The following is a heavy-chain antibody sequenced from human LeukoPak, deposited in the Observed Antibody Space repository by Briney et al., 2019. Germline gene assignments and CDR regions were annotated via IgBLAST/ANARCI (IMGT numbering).Heavy chain of an antibody. CDR2: ISYDGSNK. CDR3: ARDRRVGATISCLDY. V-gene: IGHV3-30*03. D-gene: IGHD5-12*01. Sequence: PGRSLRLSCAASGFSFKDYNMHWVRQAPGKGLEWVAVISYDGSNKYYADSVKGRFTISRDNSKNTLYLQMNSLRAEDTAVYYCARDRRVGATISCLDYWGQGTLVTVSS. J-gene: IGHJ4*02. CDR1: GFSFKDYN.